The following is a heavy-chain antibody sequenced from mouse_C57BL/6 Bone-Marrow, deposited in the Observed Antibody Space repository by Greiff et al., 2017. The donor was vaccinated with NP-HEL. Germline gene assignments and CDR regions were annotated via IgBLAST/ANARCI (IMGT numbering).Heavy chain of an antibody. J-gene: IGHJ3*01. Sequence: EVKLVESGGGLVKPGGSLKLSCAASGFTFSDYGMHWVRQAPEKGLEWVAYISSGSSTIYYADTVKGRFTISRDNAKNTLFLQMTSLRSEDTAMYYCARGLGSSFAYWGQGTLVTVSA. V-gene: IGHV5-17*01. CDR1: GFTFSDYG. D-gene: IGHD1-1*01. CDR2: ISSGSSTI. CDR3: ARGLGSSFAY.